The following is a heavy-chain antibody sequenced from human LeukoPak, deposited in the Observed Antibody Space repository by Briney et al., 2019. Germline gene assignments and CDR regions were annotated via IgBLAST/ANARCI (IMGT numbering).Heavy chain of an antibody. J-gene: IGHJ4*02. CDR2: ISYDGSNK. CDR3: AKELQWLVH. Sequence: GGSLRLSCAASGFTFSSYGMHWVRQAPGKGLEWVAVISYDGSNKYYADSVKGRFTISRDNSKNTLYLQMNSLRAEDTAVYYCAKELQWLVHWGQGTLVTVSS. CDR1: GFTFSSYG. V-gene: IGHV3-30*18. D-gene: IGHD6-19*01.